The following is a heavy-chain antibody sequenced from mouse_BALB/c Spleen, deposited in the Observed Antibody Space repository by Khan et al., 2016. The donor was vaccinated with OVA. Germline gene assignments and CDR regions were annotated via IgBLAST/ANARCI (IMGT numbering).Heavy chain of an antibody. CDR3: ARVRYNGTMDY. V-gene: IGHV9-3-1*01. Sequence: QIQLVQSGPELKKPGETVKISCKASGYTFTNYGMNWVKQAPGKGLKWMGWINTYTGEPTYADDFKGRFAFTLETSVSTAYLQINNLKNEDTATYCCARVRYNGTMDYWGQGTSVTVSS. J-gene: IGHJ4*01. CDR1: GYTFTNYG. D-gene: IGHD1-1*01. CDR2: INTYTGEP.